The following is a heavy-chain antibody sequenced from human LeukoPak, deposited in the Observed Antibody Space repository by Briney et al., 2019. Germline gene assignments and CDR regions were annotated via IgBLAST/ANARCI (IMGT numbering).Heavy chain of an antibody. CDR3: AKGGIGAVGAIDY. CDR2: VLGSGGST. Sequence: GEPLRLSCVARKSTVNRTGVNWGRQGPGKRLEWVSSVLGSGGSTYYADSMKGRFTISRDNSQNTLFLQMNSLRAEDTAVYYCAKGGIGAVGAIDYWGQGTLVAVSS. CDR1: KSTVNRTG. V-gene: IGHV3-23*01. D-gene: IGHD4/OR15-4a*01. J-gene: IGHJ4*02.